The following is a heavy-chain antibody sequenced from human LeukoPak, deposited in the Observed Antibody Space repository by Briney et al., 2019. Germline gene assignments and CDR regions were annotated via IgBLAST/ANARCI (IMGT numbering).Heavy chain of an antibody. J-gene: IGHJ6*03. Sequence: ASVKVSCKASGYTFTSYGISWVRQAPGQGLEWMGWISAYNGNTNYAQKLQGRVTMTTDTSTSTAYMELRSLRSDDTAVYHCARNRGGSYGAGRYYYYMDVWGKGTTVTVSS. D-gene: IGHD1-26*01. CDR3: ARNRGGSYGAGRYYYYMDV. CDR1: GYTFTSYG. CDR2: ISAYNGNT. V-gene: IGHV1-18*01.